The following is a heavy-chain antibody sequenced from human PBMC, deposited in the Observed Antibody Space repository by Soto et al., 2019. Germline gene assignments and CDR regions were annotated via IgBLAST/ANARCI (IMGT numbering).Heavy chain of an antibody. V-gene: IGHV1-8*01. Sequence: QVQLVQSGAEVKKPGASVKVSCKAFGYTFSNYDINWVRLAPGQGLEWMGWMNANSGDTGYAQKLPGRVTMPRSTSLSTAYLEVNTLRSEDTAIYYCARVAVAARPRWYNWFDPWGQGTLVTVSS. CDR3: ARVAVAARPRWYNWFDP. D-gene: IGHD2-15*01. J-gene: IGHJ5*02. CDR2: MNANSGDT. CDR1: GYTFSNYD.